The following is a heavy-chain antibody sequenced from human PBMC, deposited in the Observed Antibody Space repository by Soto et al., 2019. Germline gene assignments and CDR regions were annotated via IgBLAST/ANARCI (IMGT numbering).Heavy chain of an antibody. J-gene: IGHJ4*02. CDR2: INVTGYT. Sequence: QLMLQESGSGLVRPSQTLSLTCTVSGDSITSGMYSWSWIRQAPGKGLEWIGNINVTGYTAFSPSLRRRVTMSVAPSMNQFSLNLNSVTAADTAVYFCARGGALRPNGHVPLDFWGQGTLVTVSS. D-gene: IGHD3-16*01. CDR3: ARGGALRPNGHVPLDF. CDR1: GDSITSGMYS. V-gene: IGHV4-30-2*01.